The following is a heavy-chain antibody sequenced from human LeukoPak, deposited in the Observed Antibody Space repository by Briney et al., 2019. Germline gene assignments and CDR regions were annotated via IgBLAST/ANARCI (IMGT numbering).Heavy chain of an antibody. V-gene: IGHV1-69*13. CDR1: GCTFSSYA. CDR2: IFLFFGTA. J-gene: IGHJ5*02. D-gene: IGHD2-15*01. CDR3: ARAHCSGGSCELHPHNGYIWFEP. Sequence: GAAVKVSFKSSGCTFSSYAISWVRQAPGQGLEWMGGIFLFFGTAKYAQKFQGRVTITADQPTRTAYKQLRSLKSEATAVYYCARAHCSGGSCELHPHNGYIWFEPWGQRTLVTVSS.